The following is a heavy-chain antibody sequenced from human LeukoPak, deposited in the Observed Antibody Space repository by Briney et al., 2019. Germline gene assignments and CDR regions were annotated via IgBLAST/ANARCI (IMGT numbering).Heavy chain of an antibody. CDR2: INPSGGST. CDR1: GYTFTSYY. V-gene: IGHV1-46*01. J-gene: IGHJ6*03. CDR3: AREMQGSSGYYPMGYYMDV. Sequence: ASVKVSCKASGYTFTSYYMHWVRQAPGQGLEWMGIINPSGGSTSYAQKFQGRVTMTRDTSTSTVYMELSSLRSEDTAVYYCAREMQGSSGYYPMGYYMDVWGIGTTVTISS. D-gene: IGHD3-22*01.